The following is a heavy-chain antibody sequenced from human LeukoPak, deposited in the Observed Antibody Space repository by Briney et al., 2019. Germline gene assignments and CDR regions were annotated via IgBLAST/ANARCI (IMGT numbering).Heavy chain of an antibody. CDR3: AKDPDIVGITPGGYFDY. CDR1: GFTLSSYG. V-gene: IGHV3-33*06. Sequence: TGGSLRLSCAASGFTLSSYGMHWVRQAPCKGLEWVAVIWYDGSNKYYADSVKGRFTISRDNSKNTLYLQMNSLRAEDTAVYYCAKDPDIVGITPGGYFDYWGQGTLVTVSS. CDR2: IWYDGSNK. J-gene: IGHJ4*02. D-gene: IGHD2-15*01.